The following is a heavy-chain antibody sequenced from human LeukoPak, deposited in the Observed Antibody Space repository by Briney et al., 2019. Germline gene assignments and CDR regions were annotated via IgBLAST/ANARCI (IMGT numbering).Heavy chain of an antibody. CDR1: GFSFSDYH. D-gene: IGHD2-2*01. CDR2: IRSRRANYAT. J-gene: IGHJ4*02. CDR3: SRQTVSCHDF. Sequence: GGSLRLSCAASGFSFSDYHMHWVRQAPGKGLEWVGHIRSRRANYATAYGVSGHGRFTITRNDSNTMAYLQINRLTADDTAVYYCSRQTVSCHDFWGQGTLVTVSS. V-gene: IGHV3-73*01.